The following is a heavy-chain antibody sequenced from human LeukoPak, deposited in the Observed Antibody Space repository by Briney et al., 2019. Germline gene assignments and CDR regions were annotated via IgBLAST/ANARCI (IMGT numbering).Heavy chain of an antibody. CDR2: FYYSGST. V-gene: IGHV4-30-4*01. D-gene: IGHD2-2*01. CDR1: GGSISSGDYY. CDR3: ARAPAAMLRRFDY. Sequence: SQTLSLTCTVSGGSISSGDYYWSWIRQPPGKGLEWIGYFYYSGSTYYNPSLKSRVTISVDTSKNQFSLKLSSVTAADTAVYYCARAPAAMLRRFDYWGQGTLVTVSS. J-gene: IGHJ4*02.